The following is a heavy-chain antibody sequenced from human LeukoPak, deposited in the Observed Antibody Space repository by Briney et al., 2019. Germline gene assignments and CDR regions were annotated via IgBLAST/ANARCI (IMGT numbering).Heavy chain of an antibody. Sequence: SETLSLTCTVSGGSISSYYWSWIRQPPGKGLEWLGYIYYSGSTNYNPSLKSRVTISVDTSKNQFSLKLSSVTAADTAVYYCARSDSYGYVYYFDYWGQGTLVTVSS. CDR2: IYYSGST. J-gene: IGHJ4*02. D-gene: IGHD5-18*01. CDR3: ARSDSYGYVYYFDY. CDR1: GGSISSYY. V-gene: IGHV4-59*01.